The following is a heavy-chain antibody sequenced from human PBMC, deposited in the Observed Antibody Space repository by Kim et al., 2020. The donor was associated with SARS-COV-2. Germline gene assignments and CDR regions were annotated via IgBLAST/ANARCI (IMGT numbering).Heavy chain of an antibody. CDR2: IKQDGSEK. Sequence: GGSLRLSCAASGFTFSSYWMSWVRQAPGKGLEWVANIKQDGSEKYYVDSVKGRFTISRDNAKNSLYLQMNSLRAEDTAVYYCATMIAAAGTMVDDYWGQGTLVTVSS. CDR3: ATMIAAAGTMVDDY. D-gene: IGHD6-13*01. J-gene: IGHJ4*02. CDR1: GFTFSSYW. V-gene: IGHV3-7*03.